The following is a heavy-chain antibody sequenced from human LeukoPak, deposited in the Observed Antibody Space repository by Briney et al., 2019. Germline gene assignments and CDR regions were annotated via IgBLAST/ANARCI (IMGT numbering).Heavy chain of an antibody. D-gene: IGHD1-26*01. Sequence: GASVKVSCKASGYTFTSYGISWVRQAPGQGLEWMGWINPNSGGTNYAQKFQGWVTVTRDTSISTAYMELSRLRSDDTAVYYCARIVGATNGELDYWGQGTLVTVSS. CDR1: GYTFTSYG. J-gene: IGHJ4*02. V-gene: IGHV1-2*04. CDR2: INPNSGGT. CDR3: ARIVGATNGELDY.